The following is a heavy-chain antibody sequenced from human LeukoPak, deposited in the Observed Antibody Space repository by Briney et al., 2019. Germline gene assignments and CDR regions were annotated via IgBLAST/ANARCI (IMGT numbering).Heavy chain of an antibody. CDR3: ARLPDYYSRHGAPG. CDR2: IYYSGST. J-gene: IGHJ4*02. CDR1: GGSISSSSYY. D-gene: IGHD3-10*01. V-gene: IGHV4-39*07. Sequence: SETLSLTCTVSGGSISSSSYYWGWIRQLPGKGLEWIGSIYYSGSTYYNPSLKSRITISVDTSKNQFSLKLSSVTAADTAVYYCARLPDYYSRHGAPGWGQGTLVTVSS.